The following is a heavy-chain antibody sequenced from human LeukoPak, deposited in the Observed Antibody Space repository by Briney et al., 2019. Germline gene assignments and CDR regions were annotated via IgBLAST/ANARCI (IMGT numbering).Heavy chain of an antibody. CDR2: IYSSGSS. J-gene: IGHJ4*02. CDR3: SRHGADSVFVPSGSIVY. Sequence: SETLSLTCTVSGGSISSSTYYWGWIRQPPGKGLEWIGGIYSSGSSYYNPSLKSRVTISVDTSKNQFSLKLSSVTAADTAVYYCSRHGADSVFVPSGSIVYLGPGTPGTGSS. CDR1: GGSISSSTYY. V-gene: IGHV4-39*01. D-gene: IGHD5/OR15-5a*01.